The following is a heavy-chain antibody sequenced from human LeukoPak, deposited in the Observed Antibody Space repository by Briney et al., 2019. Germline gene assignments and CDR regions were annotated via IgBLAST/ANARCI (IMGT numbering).Heavy chain of an antibody. CDR3: ARAGGFFSPFGY. CDR2: IYHTGSN. J-gene: IGHJ4*02. D-gene: IGHD3-3*01. V-gene: IGHV4-61*08. CDR1: GGSVSSADYY. Sequence: SETLSLTCTVSGGSVSSADYYWSWIRHPPGKALEWIGYIYHTGSNNYKYSLKSRVTISVDTSKNQFSLKLSSVTAADTAVYYCARAGGFFSPFGYWGQGTLVTVSS.